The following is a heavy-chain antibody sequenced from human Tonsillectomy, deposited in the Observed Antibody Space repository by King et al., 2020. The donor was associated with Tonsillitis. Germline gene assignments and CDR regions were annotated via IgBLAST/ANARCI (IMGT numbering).Heavy chain of an antibody. D-gene: IGHD6-25*01. CDR1: GFTFRSYN. V-gene: IGHV3-48*01. CDR3: VRGGGFYYHYYMDV. CDR2: ISSSSGTI. Sequence: VQLVESGGGLIQPGGSLRLSCAASGFTFRSYNMNWVRQAPGKGLEWVSYISSSSGTIYYADSVKGRFTISRDNARNSLSLQMNSLRAEDTAVYYCVRGGGFYYHYYMDVWGEGTTVTVSS. J-gene: IGHJ6*03.